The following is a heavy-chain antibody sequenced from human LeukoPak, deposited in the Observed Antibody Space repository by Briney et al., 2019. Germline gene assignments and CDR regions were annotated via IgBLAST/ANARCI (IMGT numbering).Heavy chain of an antibody. Sequence: ASVKVSCKASGDTFTSYGYSWVRHAPGQGIEWMGWISAYNGNTNYAQKLQGRVTMTTDTSTSTAYMELRSLRSDDTAVYYCARGDYGGNSGYWGQGTLVTVSS. D-gene: IGHD4-23*01. V-gene: IGHV1-18*01. CDR3: ARGDYGGNSGY. J-gene: IGHJ4*02. CDR1: GDTFTSYG. CDR2: ISAYNGNT.